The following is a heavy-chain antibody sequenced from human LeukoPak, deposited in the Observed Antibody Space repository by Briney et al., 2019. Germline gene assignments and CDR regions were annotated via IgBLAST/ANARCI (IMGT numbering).Heavy chain of an antibody. Sequence: PSETLSLTCTVSGGSISSYYWSWLRQPPGKGLEWIGYIYYSGSTNYNPSLKSRVTISVDTSKNQFSLKLSSVTAADTAVYYCARDRGYGGNPDYWGQGTLVTVSS. D-gene: IGHD4-23*01. CDR3: ARDRGYGGNPDY. V-gene: IGHV4-59*01. J-gene: IGHJ4*02. CDR2: IYYSGST. CDR1: GGSISSYY.